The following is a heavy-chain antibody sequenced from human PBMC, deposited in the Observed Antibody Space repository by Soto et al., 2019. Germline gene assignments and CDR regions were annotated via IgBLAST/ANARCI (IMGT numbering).Heavy chain of an antibody. CDR2: ILSNTYGGTA. CDR3: VRVESRHMAPN. J-gene: IGHJ4*02. V-gene: IGHV3-49*03. Sequence: QAGGSLRLSCLASGFTFGDYAMNWFRQVPGKGLEWVGFILSNTYGGTAEYGASVKGRFTISRDDSKSIAYLQMNSPKTEDTAIYYFVRVESRHMAPNWGQGTLVTVSS. CDR1: GFTFGDYA.